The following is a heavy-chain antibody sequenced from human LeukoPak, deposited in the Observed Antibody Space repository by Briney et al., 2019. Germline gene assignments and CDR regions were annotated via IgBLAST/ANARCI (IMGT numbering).Heavy chain of an antibody. Sequence: GASVKVSCKASGYTFTGYYMHWVRQAPGQGLEWMGWINPNSGGTNYAQKFQGRVTMTRDTSISTAYMELSRLRSDDTAVYYCARGGGYYYDSSGYWSYWGQGTLVTVSS. CDR1: GYTFTGYY. CDR3: ARGGGYYYDSSGYWSY. D-gene: IGHD3-22*01. V-gene: IGHV1-2*02. CDR2: INPNSGGT. J-gene: IGHJ4*02.